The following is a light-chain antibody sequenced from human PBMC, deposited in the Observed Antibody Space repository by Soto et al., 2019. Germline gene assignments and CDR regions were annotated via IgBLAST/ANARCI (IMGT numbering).Light chain of an antibody. CDR2: EGS. CDR1: SSDVGSYKF. CDR3: CSYAGSTNV. Sequence: QSALTQPASVSESPGQSITISCTGTSSDVGSYKFVSWYQHHPGKAPKLMIYEGSKRPSGVSDRFSGSKSGNTASLTISGLPADDDADYYCCSYAGSTNVFGTGTKVTVL. V-gene: IGLV2-23*03. J-gene: IGLJ1*01.